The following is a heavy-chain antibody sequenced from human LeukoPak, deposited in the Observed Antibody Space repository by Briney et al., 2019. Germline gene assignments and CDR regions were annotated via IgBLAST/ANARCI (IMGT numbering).Heavy chain of an antibody. J-gene: IGHJ6*03. CDR3: ARGNSYGSDRWVFRYYYYMDV. CDR1: GYTFTGYY. V-gene: IGHV1-2*02. D-gene: IGHD5-18*01. CDR2: INPNSGGT. Sequence: ASVKVSCKASGYTFTGYYMHWVRQAPGQGLEWMGWINPNSGGTNYAQKFQGRVTMTRDTSISTAYMELSRLRSDDTAVYYCARGNSYGSDRWVFRYYYYMDVWGKGTTVTVSS.